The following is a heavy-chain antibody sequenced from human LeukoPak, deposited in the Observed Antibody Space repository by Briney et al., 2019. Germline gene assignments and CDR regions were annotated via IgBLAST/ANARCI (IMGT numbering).Heavy chain of an antibody. CDR3: ARVAIRPAGEYDS. Sequence: GGSLRLSCATSGFTFNNHYMDWVRQAPGQGLEWVGRITTKAARYATQYAASVKGRFSISRDDSKSSFFLQMNSLQTEDTALYYCARVAIRPAGEYDSWGQGTMVTVSS. CDR1: GFTFNNHY. V-gene: IGHV3-72*01. J-gene: IGHJ4*02. CDR2: ITTKAARYAT. D-gene: IGHD5-12*01.